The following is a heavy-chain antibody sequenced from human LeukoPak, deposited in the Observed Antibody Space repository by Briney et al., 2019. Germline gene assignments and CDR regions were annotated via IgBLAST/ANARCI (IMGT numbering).Heavy chain of an antibody. Sequence: SETLSLTCTVSGGSISSSSYYWGWIRQPPGKGLEWIGSIYYSGSTYYNPSLKSRVTISVDTSKNQFSLKLSSVTAADTAVYYCARASGSYFSYYYYGMDVXXXGTTVTVSS. D-gene: IGHD1-26*01. V-gene: IGHV4-39*07. J-gene: IGHJ6*04. CDR1: GGSISSSSYY. CDR3: ARASGSYFSYYYYGMDV. CDR2: IYYSGST.